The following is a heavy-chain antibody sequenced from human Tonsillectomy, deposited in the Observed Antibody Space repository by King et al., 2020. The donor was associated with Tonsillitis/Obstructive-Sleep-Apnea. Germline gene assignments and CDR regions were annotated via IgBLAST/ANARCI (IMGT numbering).Heavy chain of an antibody. CDR1: GFSFSAYA. D-gene: IGHD5/OR15-5a*01. V-gene: IGHV3-30*15. J-gene: IGHJ5*02. CDR3: ARVFYDNGAHWFDP. Sequence: QVQLVESGGGVVQPGRSLRLSCTASGFSFSAYAMNWVRQAPGKGLEWVAIISSDETNKYYADSVKGRFTISRDDPKDTLFLQMSSLIVEDTAVYYCARVFYDNGAHWFDPWGQGTLVTVSS. CDR2: ISSDETNK.